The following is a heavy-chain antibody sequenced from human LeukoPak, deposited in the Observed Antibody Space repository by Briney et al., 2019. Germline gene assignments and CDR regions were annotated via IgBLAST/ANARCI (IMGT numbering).Heavy chain of an antibody. CDR1: GFTFSSYS. Sequence: GGSLRLSCAASGFTFSSYSMNWVRQAPGKGLEWVANIKQDGSEKYYVDSVKGRFTISRDNAKNSLYLQMNSLRAEDTAVYYCARGLHDILTGYSHDYWGQGTLVTVSS. J-gene: IGHJ4*02. CDR3: ARGLHDILTGYSHDY. CDR2: IKQDGSEK. D-gene: IGHD3-9*01. V-gene: IGHV3-7*01.